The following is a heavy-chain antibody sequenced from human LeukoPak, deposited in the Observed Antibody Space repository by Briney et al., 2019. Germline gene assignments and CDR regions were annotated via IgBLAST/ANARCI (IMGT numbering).Heavy chain of an antibody. Sequence: SETLSLTRAVYGGSFSGYYWSWIRQPPGKGLEWIGEINHSGSTNYNPSLKSRVTISVDTSKNQFSLKLSSVTAADTAVYYCARAKLRYFDWLLRGRWFDPWGQGTLVTVSS. CDR1: GGSFSGYY. J-gene: IGHJ5*02. D-gene: IGHD3-9*01. CDR2: INHSGST. V-gene: IGHV4-34*01. CDR3: ARAKLRYFDWLLRGRWFDP.